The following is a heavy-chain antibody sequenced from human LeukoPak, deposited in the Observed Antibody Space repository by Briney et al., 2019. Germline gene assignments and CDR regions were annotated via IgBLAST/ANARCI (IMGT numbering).Heavy chain of an antibody. Sequence: PSETLSLTCTVSGGSISSYYWSWIRQPAGKGLEWIGRIYTSGSTNYNPSLKSRVTMSVDTSKNQFSLKVNSVTAADTAIYYCARRGGSGRSFDYWGQGTLVTVSS. D-gene: IGHD3-10*01. CDR1: GGSISSYY. CDR3: ARRGGSGRSFDY. CDR2: IYTSGST. J-gene: IGHJ4*02. V-gene: IGHV4-4*07.